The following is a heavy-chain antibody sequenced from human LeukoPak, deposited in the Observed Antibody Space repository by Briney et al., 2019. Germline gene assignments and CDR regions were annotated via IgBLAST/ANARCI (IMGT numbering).Heavy chain of an antibody. CDR3: ARGPYDFWSGYYRPFDY. J-gene: IGHJ4*02. CDR2: IYTSGST. V-gene: IGHV4-61*02. D-gene: IGHD3-3*01. Sequence: PSETLSLTCTVSGGSISSGSYYWSWIRQPAGKGLEWIGRIYTSGSTNYNPSLKSRVTISVDTSKNQSSLKLSSVTAADTAGYYCARGPYDFWSGYYRPFDYWGQGTLVTVSS. CDR1: GGSISSGSYY.